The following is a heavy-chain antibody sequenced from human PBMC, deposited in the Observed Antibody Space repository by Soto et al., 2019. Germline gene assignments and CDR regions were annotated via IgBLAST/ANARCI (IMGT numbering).Heavy chain of an antibody. J-gene: IGHJ6*02. CDR3: ASSFTSSQWRYGMDV. V-gene: IGHV1-18*01. CDR2: ISAYNGNT. D-gene: IGHD2-2*01. Sequence: QVQLVQSGAEVKKPGASVKVSCKASGYTFTNYGISWVRQAPGQGLEWMGWISAYNGNTNYAQKLQARVTMTTDTSTSTAYMELRSLRSDDTAVYYCASSFTSSQWRYGMDVWGQGTTVTVSS. CDR1: GYTFTNYG.